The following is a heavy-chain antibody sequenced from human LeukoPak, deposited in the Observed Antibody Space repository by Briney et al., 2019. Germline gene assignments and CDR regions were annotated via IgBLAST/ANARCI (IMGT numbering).Heavy chain of an antibody. CDR2: IKQDGSEK. V-gene: IGHV3-7*01. CDR3: ASGYYDS. Sequence: GGSLRLSCAASGFTFSSCWMSWVRQAPGKGLEWVANIKQDGSEKYYVDSVKGRFTISRDNAKNSLYLQMNSLRAEDTAVYYCASGYYDSWGQGTLVTVSS. J-gene: IGHJ5*01. D-gene: IGHD3-22*01. CDR1: GFTFSSCW.